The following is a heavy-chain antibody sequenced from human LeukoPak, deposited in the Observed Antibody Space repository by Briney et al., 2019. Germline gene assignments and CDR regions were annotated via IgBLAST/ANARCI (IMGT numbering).Heavy chain of an antibody. Sequence: SGGSLRLSCAASGFTFSTYVMNWVRQAPGKGLEWVAVIWSDGNTKYYADSVKGRFTISRDNSKNTLYLQMNSLRAEDSAAYYCAKTPAPDSSGYYFDYWGQGTLVTVSS. CDR2: IWSDGNTK. CDR3: AKTPAPDSSGYYFDY. CDR1: GFTFSTYV. D-gene: IGHD3-22*01. J-gene: IGHJ4*02. V-gene: IGHV3-33*06.